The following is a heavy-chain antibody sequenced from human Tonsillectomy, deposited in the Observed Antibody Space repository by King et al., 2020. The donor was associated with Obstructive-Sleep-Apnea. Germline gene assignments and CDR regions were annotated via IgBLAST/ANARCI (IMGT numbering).Heavy chain of an antibody. CDR1: GFTFSTYA. J-gene: IGHJ3*01. V-gene: IGHV3-30-3*01. CDR3: ARADCSTVTCYRAFDL. Sequence: VQLVESGGGVVQPGTSLRLSCEASGFTFSTYAMYWVRQAPGKGLQWLAVISNDGTKKDAADSVKGRFSISRDNSKNTLYLQMSSLRPDDTAVYYCARADCSTVTCYRAFDLWGLGTMVTVSS. CDR2: ISNDGTKK. D-gene: IGHD2-2*01.